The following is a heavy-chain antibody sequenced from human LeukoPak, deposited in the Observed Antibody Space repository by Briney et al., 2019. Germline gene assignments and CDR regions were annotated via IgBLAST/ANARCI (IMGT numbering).Heavy chain of an antibody. J-gene: IGHJ4*02. D-gene: IGHD6-13*01. CDR3: ARQIASAGTAGFDF. CDR1: GGSISSYY. V-gene: IGHV4-4*07. CDR2: IYSTGST. Sequence: PSETLSLTCTVSGGSISSYYWSWIRQPAGKGLEWIGRIYSTGSTKYNPSLKSRVPMSVDTSQNQFSLRLRSVTAADTAVYYCARQIASAGTAGFDFWGQGALVTVSS.